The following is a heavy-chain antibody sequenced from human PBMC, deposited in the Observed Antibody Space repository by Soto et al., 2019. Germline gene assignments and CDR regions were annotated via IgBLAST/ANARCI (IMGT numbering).Heavy chain of an antibody. Sequence: GGSLRLSCAASGFPFSSYAMSWVRQAPGKGLEWVSAISGSGGSTYYADSVKGRFTISRDNSKNTLYLQMNSLRAEDTAVYYCAKDDGDYYDSSGGLDYWGQGTLVTVSS. CDR1: GFPFSSYA. D-gene: IGHD3-22*01. V-gene: IGHV3-23*01. CDR2: ISGSGGST. CDR3: AKDDGDYYDSSGGLDY. J-gene: IGHJ4*02.